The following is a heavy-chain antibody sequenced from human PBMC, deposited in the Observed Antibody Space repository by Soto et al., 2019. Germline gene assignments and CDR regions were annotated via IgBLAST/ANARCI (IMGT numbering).Heavy chain of an antibody. CDR3: ARVPYCSSSSCYSYFDS. J-gene: IGHJ4*02. CDR2: ISSDGSST. Sequence: EVQLVESGGGLVQPGGSLRLSCAASGFTLSNYWMHWARQAPGKGLVWVSRISSDGSSTNYADSVKGRFTISRDNAKNKLHLQMNSLRAEDTAVYYCARVPYCSSSSCYSYFDSWGQGTVVTVSS. CDR1: GFTLSNYW. V-gene: IGHV3-74*01. D-gene: IGHD2-2*01.